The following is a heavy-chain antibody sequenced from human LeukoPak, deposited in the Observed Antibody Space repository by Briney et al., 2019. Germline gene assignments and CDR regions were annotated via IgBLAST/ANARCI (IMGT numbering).Heavy chain of an antibody. Sequence: GASVKVSCKASGGTFSSYAISWVRQAPGQGLEWMGRIIPILGIANYAQKFQGGVTITADKSTSTAYMELSSLRSEDTAVYYCARQGIVATIPLDYWGQGTLVTVSS. CDR3: ARQGIVATIPLDY. CDR2: IIPILGIA. J-gene: IGHJ4*02. CDR1: GGTFSSYA. V-gene: IGHV1-69*04. D-gene: IGHD5-12*01.